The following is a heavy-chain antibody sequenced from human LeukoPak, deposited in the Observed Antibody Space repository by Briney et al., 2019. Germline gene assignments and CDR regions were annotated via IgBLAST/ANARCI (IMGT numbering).Heavy chain of an antibody. V-gene: IGHV1-2*02. J-gene: IGHJ4*02. CDR3: ARVKGVGTPIDY. D-gene: IGHD2-15*01. Sequence: ASVKVSCKASGYTFTSYYMHWVRQAPGQGLEWMGWINPNSGGTNYAQKFQGRVTMTRDTSISTAYMELSRLRSDDTAVYYCARVKGVGTPIDYWGQGTLVTVSS. CDR1: GYTFTSYY. CDR2: INPNSGGT.